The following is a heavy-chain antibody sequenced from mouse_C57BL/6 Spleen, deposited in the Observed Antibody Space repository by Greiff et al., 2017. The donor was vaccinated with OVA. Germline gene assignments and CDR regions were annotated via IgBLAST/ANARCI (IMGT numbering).Heavy chain of an antibody. CDR2: INPSSGYT. CDR3: ARGSSGYAMDY. Sequence: VQLQQSGAELAKPGASVKLSCKASGYTFTSYWMHWVKQRPGQGLEWIGYINPSSGYTKYNQKFKDKATLTADKSSSTAYMQLSSLTSEDAAVYYCARGSSGYAMDYWGQGTSVTVSS. V-gene: IGHV1-7*01. J-gene: IGHJ4*01. CDR1: GYTFTSYW. D-gene: IGHD3-2*02.